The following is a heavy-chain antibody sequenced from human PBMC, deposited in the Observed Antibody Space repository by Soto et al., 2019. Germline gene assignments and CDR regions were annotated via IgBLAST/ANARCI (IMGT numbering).Heavy chain of an antibody. V-gene: IGHV3-23*01. CDR2: VSNSGGST. D-gene: IGHD1-26*01. CDR3: AKDVGSIDYYYGIDV. Sequence: PGGSLRLSCAASGFAFSIYAMNWVRQAPEKGLEWVSTVSNSGGSTNYADSVKGRFTISRDNSKNTLFLQMNSLRDEDTAIYYCAKDVGSIDYYYGIDVWGQGPTVTVP. J-gene: IGHJ6*01. CDR1: GFAFSIYA.